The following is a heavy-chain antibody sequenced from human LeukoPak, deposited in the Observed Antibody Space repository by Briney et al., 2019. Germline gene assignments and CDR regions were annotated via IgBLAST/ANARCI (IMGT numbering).Heavy chain of an antibody. Sequence: PSETLSLTCAVYGGSFSGYCWSWIRQPPGKGLEWIGEINHSGSTNYNPSLKSRVTISVDTSKNQFSLKLSSVTAADTAVYYCARGFPLTDAFDIWGQGTMVTVSS. J-gene: IGHJ3*02. V-gene: IGHV4-34*01. CDR2: INHSGST. CDR3: ARGFPLTDAFDI. CDR1: GGSFSGYC.